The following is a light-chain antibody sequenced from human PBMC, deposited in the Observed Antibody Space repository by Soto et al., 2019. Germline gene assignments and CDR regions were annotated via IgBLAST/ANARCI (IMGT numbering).Light chain of an antibody. CDR3: LQDYSYPRT. J-gene: IGKJ1*01. CDR1: QGIRND. V-gene: IGKV1-6*01. CDR2: ATS. Sequence: AIQMTQSPSSLSASVGDRVTITCRASQGIRNDLGWYQQRPGKAPKLLIYATSNSQTGVPSRFSGSGSGTDFHLTISSLQPEDVATYYCLQDYSYPRTFGQGTKVEIK.